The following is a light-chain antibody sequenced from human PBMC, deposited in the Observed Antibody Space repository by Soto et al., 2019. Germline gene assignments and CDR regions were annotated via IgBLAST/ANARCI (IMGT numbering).Light chain of an antibody. V-gene: IGKV3-20*01. J-gene: IGKJ2*01. CDR2: AAS. Sequence: DMVLTQSPGTLSLSPGERATLSCRASRSFASSYLGWYQQKPGQAPRLLLYAASKRATGIPDRFSGSGSGTDFTLTINRLEPEDSAVYYCQQYGSSPPYTFGQGTTVDIK. CDR1: RSFASSY. CDR3: QQYGSSPPYT.